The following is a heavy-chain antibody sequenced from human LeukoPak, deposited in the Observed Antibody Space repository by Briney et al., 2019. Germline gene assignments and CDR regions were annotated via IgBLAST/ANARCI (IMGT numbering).Heavy chain of an antibody. J-gene: IGHJ6*02. CDR3: ASRDKGYYYGMDV. V-gene: IGHV3-43*02. Sequence: GGSLRLSCAASGFTFDDYAMDWVRQAPGKGLEWVSLISGDGGSTYYADSVKGRFTISRDNSKNTLYLQMNSLRAEDTAVYYCASRDKGYYYGMDVWGQGTTVTVSS. D-gene: IGHD5-24*01. CDR1: GFTFDDYA. CDR2: ISGDGGST.